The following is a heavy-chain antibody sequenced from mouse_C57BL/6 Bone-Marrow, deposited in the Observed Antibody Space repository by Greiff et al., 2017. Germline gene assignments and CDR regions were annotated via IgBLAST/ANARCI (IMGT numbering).Heavy chain of an antibody. CDR3: ARSSSTVVATDWYFDV. D-gene: IGHD1-1*01. CDR2: IHPNSGST. Sequence: PGQGLAWIGMIHPNSGSTNYIEKFKSKATLTVHKSSSPAYMQLSSLTSEDSAVYYCARSSSTVVATDWYFDVWGTGTTVTVSS. J-gene: IGHJ1*03. V-gene: IGHV1-64*01.